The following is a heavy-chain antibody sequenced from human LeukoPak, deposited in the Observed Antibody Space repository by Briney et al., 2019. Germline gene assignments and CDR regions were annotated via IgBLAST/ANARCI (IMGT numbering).Heavy chain of an antibody. CDR2: IRNSNTYT. CDR3: ARDGNFYFDL. CDR1: RFTFSSYN. D-gene: IGHD1-7*01. V-gene: IGHV3-21*05. J-gene: IGHJ2*01. Sequence: GGSLRLSCAASRFTFSSYNMNWIRQAPGKGLEWLSYIRNSNTYTNYADSVKGRFTISRDNAKNSLYLQMNTLRAEDTAVYYCARDGNFYFDLWGRGTLVTVSS.